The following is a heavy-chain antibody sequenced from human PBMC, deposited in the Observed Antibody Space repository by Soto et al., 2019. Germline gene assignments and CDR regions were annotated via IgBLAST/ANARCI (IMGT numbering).Heavy chain of an antibody. CDR3: ARARAYCGCDCYSAWYFAL. Sequence: QVQLVQSGAEVKKPGSSVKVSCKASGGTFSSYAISWVRQAPGQGLEWMGGIIPIFGTANYAQKFQGRVTITADESTSTDYLELSGLRAEDTAVYYRARARAYCGCDCYSAWYFALWGRGTLVTGSS. CDR1: GGTFSSYA. J-gene: IGHJ2*01. V-gene: IGHV1-69*12. D-gene: IGHD2-21*02. CDR2: IIPIFGTA.